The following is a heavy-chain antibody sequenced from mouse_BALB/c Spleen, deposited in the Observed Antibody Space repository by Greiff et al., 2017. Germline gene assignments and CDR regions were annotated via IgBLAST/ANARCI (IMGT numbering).Heavy chain of an antibody. CDR2: ISYSGST. V-gene: IGHV3-2*02. CDR3: ARGGITTGFAY. J-gene: IGHJ3*01. Sequence: QESGPGLVKPSQSLSLTCTVTGYSITSVYAWNWIRQFPGNTLEWMGYISYSGSTSYNPSLKSRISITRDTSKNQFFLQLNSVTTEDTATYYCARGGITTGFAYWGQGTLVTVSA. D-gene: IGHD2-4*01. CDR1: GYSITSVYA.